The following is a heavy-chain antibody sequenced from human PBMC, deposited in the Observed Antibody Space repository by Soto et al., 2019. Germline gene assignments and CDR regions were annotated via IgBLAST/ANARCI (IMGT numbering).Heavy chain of an antibody. V-gene: IGHV3-30*18. CDR3: AKDLGR. D-gene: IGHD3-16*01. CDR2: ISYDGSNK. Sequence: QVQLVESGGDVVQPGRSLRLSCAASGFTFSSYGMHWVRQAPGKGLEWVAVISYDGSNKYYADSVKGRFTISRDNSKNTLYLQMNSLRAEDTAVYYCAKDLGRWGQGTLVTVSS. CDR1: GFTFSSYG. J-gene: IGHJ4*02.